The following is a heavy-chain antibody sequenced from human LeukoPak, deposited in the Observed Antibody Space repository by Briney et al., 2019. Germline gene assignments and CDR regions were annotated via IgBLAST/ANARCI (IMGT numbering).Heavy chain of an antibody. V-gene: IGHV3-48*02. CDR3: ARKMSGSYILDY. D-gene: IGHD1-26*01. J-gene: IGHJ4*02. CDR1: GFTFSSYT. CDR2: ISSTSSII. Sequence: GGSLRLSCAASGFTFSSYTMNWVRQAPGQGLEWVSYISSTSSIIYYADSVKGRFTISRDNAKNSLYLQMNSLRDEDTAVYYCARKMSGSYILDYWGQGTLVTVSS.